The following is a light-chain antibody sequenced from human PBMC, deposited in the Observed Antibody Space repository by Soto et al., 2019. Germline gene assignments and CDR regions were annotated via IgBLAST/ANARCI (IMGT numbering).Light chain of an antibody. V-gene: IGKV1-5*01. CDR2: GAS. CDR3: QQYNSYDMWS. J-gene: IGKJ1*01. CDR1: QSISRW. Sequence: DIQMTQSPSTLSASVGDRVTITCRASQSISRWLACYQQKPGKAPKLLIYGASSLEKGVPSRFSGSGSGTEFTLTISSLQPDDFATYYCQQYNSYDMWSFGQGTKVDIK.